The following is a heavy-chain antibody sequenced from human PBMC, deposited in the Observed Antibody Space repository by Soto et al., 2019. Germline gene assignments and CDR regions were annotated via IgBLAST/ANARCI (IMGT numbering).Heavy chain of an antibody. CDR2: IYYSGST. CDR1: GGSISNSAYY. J-gene: IGHJ6*02. Sequence: PSETLSLTCTVSGGSISNSAYYWSWIRQHPGKGLEWIGYIYYSGSTLYNPSLKSRLTISVDTSKNQFSLKLSSVTAADTAVYYCARELNWNYAFAYGMDVWGQGTTVTVSS. V-gene: IGHV4-31*03. D-gene: IGHD1-7*01. CDR3: ARELNWNYAFAYGMDV.